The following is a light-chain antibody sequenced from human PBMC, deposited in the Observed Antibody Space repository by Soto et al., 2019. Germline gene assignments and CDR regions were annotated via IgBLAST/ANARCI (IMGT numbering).Light chain of an antibody. CDR1: QRMSGF. CDR2: DAS. CDR3: QNYGSKAGK. V-gene: IGKV1-5*01. Sequence: DIQMTQSPSTLSASVGDRVTITCRASQRMSGFLAWYQQKPGKAPQLLISDASSLESGVPSRFSGGGSITSLTLTMSGMQREDFGTYYRQNYGSKAGKFGKVS. J-gene: IGKJ1*01.